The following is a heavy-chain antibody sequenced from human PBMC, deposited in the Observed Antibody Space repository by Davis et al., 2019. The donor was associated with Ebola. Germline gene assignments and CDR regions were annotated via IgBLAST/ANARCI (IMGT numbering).Heavy chain of an antibody. Sequence: ASVKVSCKASGYTFTGYYMNWVRQAPGQGLEWMGWISAYNGNTNYAQKLQGRVTMTTDTSTSTAYMELRSLRSDDTAVYYCAKVVGGAYCGRDCYSDHWGQGSLVTVSS. CDR2: ISAYNGNT. CDR1: GYTFTGYY. D-gene: IGHD2-21*01. CDR3: AKVVGGAYCGRDCYSDH. V-gene: IGHV1-18*04. J-gene: IGHJ4*02.